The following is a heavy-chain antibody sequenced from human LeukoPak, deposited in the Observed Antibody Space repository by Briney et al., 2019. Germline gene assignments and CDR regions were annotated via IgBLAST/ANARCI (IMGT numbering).Heavy chain of an antibody. D-gene: IGHD1-26*01. CDR3: ATFPSGSYSAY. Sequence: GGSLRLSCAASGYTFSDSGMHWVRQASGKGLEWVGHIRSKADSYATVYAASVKGRFTITRDDSENTAYLQMNSLKTEDTAVYYCATFPSGSYSAYWGQGTLVTVSS. CDR1: GYTFSDSG. J-gene: IGHJ4*02. V-gene: IGHV3-73*01. CDR2: IRSKADSYAT.